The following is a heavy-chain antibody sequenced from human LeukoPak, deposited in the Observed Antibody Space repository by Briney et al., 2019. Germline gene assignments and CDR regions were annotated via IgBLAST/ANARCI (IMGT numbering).Heavy chain of an antibody. CDR2: IYWGDDK. CDR1: GGSISSYYW. D-gene: IGHD3-10*01. Sequence: TLSLTCTVSGGSISSYYWSWIRQPPGKGLEWLALIYWGDDKQIRPSLKPRLTITKDTSKNQVVLTMTNMDPVDTATYYCVHAAGDPLGGLHFWGQGTLVTVSS. J-gene: IGHJ4*02. V-gene: IGHV2-5*08. CDR3: VHAAGDPLGGLHF.